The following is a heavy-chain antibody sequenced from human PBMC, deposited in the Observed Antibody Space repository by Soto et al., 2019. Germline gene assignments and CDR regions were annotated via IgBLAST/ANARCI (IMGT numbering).Heavy chain of an antibody. D-gene: IGHD3-22*01. J-gene: IGHJ4*02. V-gene: IGHV4-59*01. CDR2: IYYSGST. CDR3: ARDESYDSSGYYRY. Sequence: SETLSLTCTVSGGSISSYYWSWIRQPPGKGLEWIGYIYYSGSTNYNPSLKSRVTISVDTSKNQFSLKLSSVTAADTAVYYCARDESYDSSGYYRYWGQGTLVTVSS. CDR1: GGSISSYY.